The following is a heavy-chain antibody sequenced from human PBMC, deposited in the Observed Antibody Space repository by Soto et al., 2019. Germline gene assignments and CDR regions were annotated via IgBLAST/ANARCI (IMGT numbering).Heavy chain of an antibody. V-gene: IGHV3-53*04. CDR1: GFTVSSNY. CDR2: IYSGGST. D-gene: IGHD2-15*01. J-gene: IGHJ4*02. CDR3: ARVYCSGGSCYERPSSHFDY. Sequence: EVQLVESGGGLVQPGGSLRLSCAASGFTVSSNYMSWVRQAPGKGLEWVSVIYSGGSTYYADSVKGRFTISRHNSKNTLYLQMNSLRAEDTAVYYCARVYCSGGSCYERPSSHFDYWGQGTLVTVSS.